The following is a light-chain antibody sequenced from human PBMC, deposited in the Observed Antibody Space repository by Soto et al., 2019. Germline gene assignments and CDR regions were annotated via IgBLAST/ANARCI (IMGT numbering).Light chain of an antibody. J-gene: IGKJ5*01. CDR1: QSVSRK. Sequence: EIVMTQSPVTLSVSPGERATRSGRASQSVSRKLVWYQQKPGQAPRLLIYDTSTRATGIPARFSGSGSGTEFTLTISSLQSEDFAVYYCQQYNTWTSITFGQGTRL. CDR2: DTS. V-gene: IGKV3-15*01. CDR3: QQYNTWTSIT.